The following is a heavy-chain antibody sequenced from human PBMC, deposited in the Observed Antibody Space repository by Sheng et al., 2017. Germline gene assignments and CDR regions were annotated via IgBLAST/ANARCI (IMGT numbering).Heavy chain of an antibody. CDR2: ISPNGGAT. CDR1: GDAFTGYY. Sequence: QVQLVQSGAEVKKPGAPVKVSCKASGDAFTGYYMHWVRQAPGQSLEWMGWISPNGGATNSAQSFQGRVTMTRDTSISTTYMELSSLRSDDTAFYYCATSSGYTSTWGAFDYWGQGTL. V-gene: IGHV1-2*02. D-gene: IGHD6-13*01. J-gene: IGHJ4*02. CDR3: ATSSGYTSTWGAFDY.